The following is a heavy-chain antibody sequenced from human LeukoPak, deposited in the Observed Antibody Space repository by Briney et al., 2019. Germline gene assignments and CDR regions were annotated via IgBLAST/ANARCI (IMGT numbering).Heavy chain of an antibody. CDR3: AKDYSSSLTNWFVP. J-gene: IGHJ5*02. D-gene: IGHD6-6*01. V-gene: IGHV3-23*01. CDR1: GFTFSSYA. Sequence: GGSLRLSCAASGFTFSSYAMSWVRQAPGKGLEWVSGISGGGGSTYYADSVKGRFTISRDNSKNTLYLQMNSLRAEDTAVYYCAKDYSSSLTNWFVPWGQGTLVTVSS. CDR2: ISGGGGST.